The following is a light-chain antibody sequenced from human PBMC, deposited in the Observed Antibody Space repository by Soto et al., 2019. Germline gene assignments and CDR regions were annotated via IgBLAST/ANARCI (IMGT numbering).Light chain of an antibody. CDR3: QQSYGSPELT. CDR2: AAS. V-gene: IGKV1-39*01. J-gene: IGKJ4*01. Sequence: DIQMTQSPSSLSGSVVGGGTITCRASQEIGGYLNWYQQKPGKAPELLIYAASSLQSGVPSRFIGSGSGTEFTLTITSLQPEDFATYYCQQSYGSPELTFGGGTKVDIK. CDR1: QEIGGY.